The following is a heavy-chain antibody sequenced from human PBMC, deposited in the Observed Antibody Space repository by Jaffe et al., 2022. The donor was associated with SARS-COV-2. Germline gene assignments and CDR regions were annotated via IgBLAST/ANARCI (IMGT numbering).Heavy chain of an antibody. CDR1: GYTFTSYY. Sequence: QVQLVQSGAEVKKPGASVKVSCKASGYTFTSYYMHWVRQAPGQGLEWMGIINPSGGSTSYAQKFQGRVTMTRDTSTSTVYMELSSLRSEDTAVYYCARDGLDYYGSGRHGTYYYYYGMDVWGQGTTVTVSS. CDR3: ARDGLDYYGSGRHGTYYYYYGMDV. CDR2: INPSGGST. D-gene: IGHD3-10*01. V-gene: IGHV1-46*01. J-gene: IGHJ6*02.